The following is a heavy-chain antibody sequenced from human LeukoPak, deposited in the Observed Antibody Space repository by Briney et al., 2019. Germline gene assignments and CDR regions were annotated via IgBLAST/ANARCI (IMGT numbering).Heavy chain of an antibody. CDR3: ARVRFYDTTGYSTSYYLDY. J-gene: IGHJ4*02. V-gene: IGHV4-59*01. CDR1: GGPPIASF. D-gene: IGHD3-22*01. Sequence: PPESLSLTRAVPGGPPIASFWSLIWDPPRKGLGCIGYTYFTGNGNYNPSLKSRVATSIDTSKNRFYLRLTSVTAADTAVYSCARVRFYDTTGYSTSYYLDYWGQGALVTVSS. CDR2: TYFTGNG.